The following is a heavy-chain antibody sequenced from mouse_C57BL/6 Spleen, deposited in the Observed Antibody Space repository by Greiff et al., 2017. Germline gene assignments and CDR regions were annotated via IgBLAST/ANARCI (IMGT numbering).Heavy chain of an antibody. J-gene: IGHJ2*01. Sequence: VQLKQPGAELVRPGTSVKLSCKASGYTFTSYWMHWVKQRPGQGLEWIGVIDPSDSYTNYNQKFKGKATLTVDTSSSTAYMQLSSLTSEDSAVYYCARFEALYSNYSDYWGQGTTLTVSS. V-gene: IGHV1-59*01. CDR2: IDPSDSYT. D-gene: IGHD2-5*01. CDR3: ARFEALYSNYSDY. CDR1: GYTFTSYW.